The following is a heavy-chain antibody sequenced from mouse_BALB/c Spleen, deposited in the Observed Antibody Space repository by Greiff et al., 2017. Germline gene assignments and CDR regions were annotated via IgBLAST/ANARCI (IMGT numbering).Heavy chain of an antibody. V-gene: IGHV1-14*01. CDR3: AREGNGYYVAWFAY. D-gene: IGHD2-3*01. CDR1: GYTFTSYV. Sequence: VQLQQSGPELVKPGASVKMSCKASGYTFTSYVMHWVKQKPGQGLEWIGYINPYNDGTKYNEKFKGKATLTSDKSSSTAYMELSSLTSEDSAVYYCAREGNGYYVAWFAYWGQGTLVTVSA. J-gene: IGHJ3*01. CDR2: INPYNDGT.